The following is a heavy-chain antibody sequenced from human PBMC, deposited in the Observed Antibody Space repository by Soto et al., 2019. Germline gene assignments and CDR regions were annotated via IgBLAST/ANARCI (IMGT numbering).Heavy chain of an antibody. CDR1: GFTFSTYG. D-gene: IGHD1-26*01. J-gene: IGHJ3*02. V-gene: IGHV3-30*02. Sequence: GGSLRLSCAASGFTFSTYGMHWVRPAPGKGLEWVAVMGNDGITTFYADSVKGRFTISRDNSKNTLFLQMNSLRADDTAVYYCAKEFQWELHAFDIWGQGTMVTVS. CDR3: AKEFQWELHAFDI. CDR2: MGNDGITT.